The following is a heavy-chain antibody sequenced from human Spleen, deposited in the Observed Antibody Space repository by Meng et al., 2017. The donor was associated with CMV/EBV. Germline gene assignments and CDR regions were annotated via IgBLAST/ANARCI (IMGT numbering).Heavy chain of an antibody. J-gene: IGHJ6*02. V-gene: IGHV4-61*01. Sequence: SETLSLTCSVSGGSVNTVSFYWSWIRQPPGKGLEWLGYIHHSGYTNYAPALKSRVTISLDTSKNQFSRTLSSVTAADTAEYYCARDLNGDGIYYFYGMDVWGQGTTVTVSS. D-gene: IGHD7-27*01. CDR1: GGSVNTVSFY. CDR3: ARDLNGDGIYYFYGMDV. CDR2: IHHSGYT.